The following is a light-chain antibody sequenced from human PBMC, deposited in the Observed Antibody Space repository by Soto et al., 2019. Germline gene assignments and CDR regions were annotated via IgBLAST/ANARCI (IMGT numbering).Light chain of an antibody. CDR3: QQYDDWG. Sequence: MVMTQSPATLSVSPGERVTLSCRTSQNVTSNLAWYQLKPGQTPSLLIYGTSTRAPDIPVRFSGSGSGTEFTLTITTVQSRDSAVYYCQQYDDWGFGPGTKVEIK. J-gene: IGKJ1*01. CDR1: QNVTSN. V-gene: IGKV3-15*01. CDR2: GTS.